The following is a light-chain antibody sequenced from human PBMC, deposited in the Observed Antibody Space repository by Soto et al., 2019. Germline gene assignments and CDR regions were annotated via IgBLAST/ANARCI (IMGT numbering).Light chain of an antibody. CDR1: RSVSDSY. CDR3: QQYGSSEII. CDR2: DIS. Sequence: EIVLTQSPGTLSLCPGERVTLSCRASRSVSDSYLAWYQQKPGQAPRVLIYDISSRATGIPDRFSGSVSGTDFTLTITRLEPEDFAVFYCQQYGSSEIIFGQGTRLEIK. V-gene: IGKV3-20*01. J-gene: IGKJ5*01.